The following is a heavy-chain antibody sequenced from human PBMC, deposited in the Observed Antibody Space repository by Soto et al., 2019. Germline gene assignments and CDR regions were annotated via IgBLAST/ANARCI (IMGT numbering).Heavy chain of an antibody. CDR2: IIPIFGTA. D-gene: IGHD5-18*01. Sequence: QVQLVQSGAEVKKPGSSVKVSCKASGGTFSNYAVSWVRQAPGQGLEWMGGIIPIFGTANYAQKFQGRVTITADESTSTAYVVLSSLRSDDTAVYYCAIERGGYSYGYPWFDPWAREPWSPSPQ. CDR1: GGTFSNYA. J-gene: IGHJ5*02. CDR3: AIERGGYSYGYPWFDP. V-gene: IGHV1-69*12.